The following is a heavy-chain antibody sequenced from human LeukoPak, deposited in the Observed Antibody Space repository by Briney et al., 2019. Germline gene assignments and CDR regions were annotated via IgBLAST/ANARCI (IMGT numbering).Heavy chain of an antibody. CDR1: GYTFTGYY. CDR2: INPNSGGT. V-gene: IGHV1-2*02. D-gene: IGHD3-9*01. J-gene: IGHJ3*02. Sequence: GASVKVSCKASGYTFTGYYMHWVRQAPGQGLEWMGWINPNSGGTNYAQKFQGRVTMTRDTSISTAYMELSRLRSDDTAVYYCARGDYDILTPDAFDIWGQGTMVTVSS. CDR3: ARGDYDILTPDAFDI.